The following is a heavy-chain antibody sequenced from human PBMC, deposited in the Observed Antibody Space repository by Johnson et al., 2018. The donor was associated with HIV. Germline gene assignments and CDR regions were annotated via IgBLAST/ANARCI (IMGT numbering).Heavy chain of an antibody. J-gene: IGHJ3*02. CDR3: AREFARFLEWFQTDGRAFDI. V-gene: IGHV3-30*04. Sequence: QVQLVESGGNVVQPGRSQRLSCAASGFTFSDYAMHWVRQAPGKGLEWVASISSDGNNKYFADSVQGRFTISRDNSKNTLYLQMNSLRAEDTAVYYCAREFARFLEWFQTDGRAFDIWGQGTMVTVSS. CDR1: GFTFSDYA. D-gene: IGHD3-3*01. CDR2: ISSDGNNK.